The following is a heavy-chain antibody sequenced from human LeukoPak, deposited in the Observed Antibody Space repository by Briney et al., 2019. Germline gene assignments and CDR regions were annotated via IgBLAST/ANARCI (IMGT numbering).Heavy chain of an antibody. V-gene: IGHV4-59*08. Sequence: SGTLSLICTVSGGSISSYYWSWMGRPPGRGLEWFGYIYYSGSTNHNPSLKPRDTISVDTSKIQVSLKLNSVTAAVTGAYYCARSYSGRYLGAFDYWGQGTLVTVSS. CDR3: ARSYSGRYLGAFDY. CDR2: IYYSGST. CDR1: GGSISSYY. D-gene: IGHD1-26*01. J-gene: IGHJ4*02.